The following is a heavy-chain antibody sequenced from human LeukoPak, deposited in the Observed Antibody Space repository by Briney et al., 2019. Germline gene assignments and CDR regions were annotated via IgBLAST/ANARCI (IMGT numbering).Heavy chain of an antibody. D-gene: IGHD6-13*01. CDR2: IYTSGST. CDR3: ARHGPSIAAALYYFDY. CDR1: GGSISSYY. J-gene: IGHJ4*02. Sequence: KASETLSLTCTVSGGSISSYYWSWTRQPPGKGLEWIGYIYTSGSTNYNPSLKSRVTISVDTSKNQFSLKLSSVTAADTAVYYCARHGPSIAAALYYFDYWGQGTLVTVSS. V-gene: IGHV4-4*09.